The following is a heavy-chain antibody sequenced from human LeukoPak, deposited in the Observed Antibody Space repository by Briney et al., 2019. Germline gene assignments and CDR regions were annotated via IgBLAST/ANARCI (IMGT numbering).Heavy chain of an antibody. CDR1: GFTFSSYW. J-gene: IGHJ4*02. V-gene: IGHV3-74*01. Sequence: GGSLRLSCAASGFTFSSYWMHWVRQAPGKGLVWVSRINSVGSSTSYADSVKGRFTISRDNAKNTLYLQMNRLRAEDTAVYYCARDLKLVGATTAYFDYWGQGTLVTVSS. CDR2: INSVGSST. D-gene: IGHD1-26*01. CDR3: ARDLKLVGATTAYFDY.